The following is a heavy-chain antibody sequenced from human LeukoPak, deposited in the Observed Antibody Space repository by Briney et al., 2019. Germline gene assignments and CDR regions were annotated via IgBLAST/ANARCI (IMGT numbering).Heavy chain of an antibody. V-gene: IGHV1-8*01. D-gene: IGHD5-18*01. CDR1: GYTFTSYD. CDR3: ARGGGYSYGMEIDY. J-gene: IGHJ4*02. CDR2: MNPNSGDT. Sequence: ASVKVSCKASGYTFTSYDINWVRQATGQGLEWMGWMNPNSGDTGYAQKFQGRVTMTRNTSISTAYMELSSLRSEDTAVYYCARGGGYSYGMEIDYWGQGTLVTVSS.